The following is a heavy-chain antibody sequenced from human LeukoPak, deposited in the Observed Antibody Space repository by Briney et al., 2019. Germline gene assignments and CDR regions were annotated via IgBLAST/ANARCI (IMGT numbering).Heavy chain of an antibody. V-gene: IGHV3-30*18. CDR2: ISYDGSNK. J-gene: IGHJ3*02. CDR1: GFTFSRYG. D-gene: IGHD1-26*01. Sequence: GGSLRLSCAASGFTFSRYGMHWVRQAPGKGLEWVAVISYDGSNKYYADSVKGRFTISRDNAKNTLYLQMNSLRAEDTAVYYCAKGKGTSVGAFGIWGQGTMVTVSS. CDR3: AKGKGTSVGAFGI.